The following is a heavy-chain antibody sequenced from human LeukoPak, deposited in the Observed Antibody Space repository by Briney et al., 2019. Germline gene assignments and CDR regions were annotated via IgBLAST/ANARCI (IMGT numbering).Heavy chain of an antibody. V-gene: IGHV3-33*06. J-gene: IGHJ4*02. CDR2: IWSDGTNQ. CDR3: AKDAQGGFDYSNSLEN. Sequence: GWSLRLSCAASGFTFSDLGMHWVRQAPGSGLEWAAVIWSDGTNQYYADSVKARFTISRDNSKNTVYLQMNSLRAEDTAVYFCAKDAQGGFDYSNSLENWGQGTLVTVSS. D-gene: IGHD4-11*01. CDR1: GFTFSDLG.